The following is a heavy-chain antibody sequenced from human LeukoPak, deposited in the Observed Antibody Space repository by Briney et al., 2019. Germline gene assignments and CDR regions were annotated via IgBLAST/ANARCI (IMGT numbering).Heavy chain of an antibody. D-gene: IGHD3-22*01. CDR3: ARDRNYYDSSGYPGYFDY. CDR2: ISAYNGNT. V-gene: IGHV1-18*01. Sequence: GASVKVSCKDSGYTFTSYGISWVRQAPGQGLEWMGWISAYNGNTNYAQKLQGRVTMTRDTSISTAYMELSRLRSDDTAVYYCARDRNYYDSSGYPGYFDYWGQGTLVTVSS. CDR1: GYTFTSYG. J-gene: IGHJ4*02.